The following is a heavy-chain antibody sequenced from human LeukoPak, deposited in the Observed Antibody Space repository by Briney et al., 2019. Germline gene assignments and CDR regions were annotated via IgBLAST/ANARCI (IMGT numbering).Heavy chain of an antibody. CDR1: GFTVSSKY. V-gene: IGHV3-23*01. J-gene: IGHJ3*02. Sequence: PGGSLRLSCAASGFTVSSKYMSWVRQAPGKGLEWVSAISGSGGSTYYADSVKGRFTISRDNSKNTLYLQMNSLRAEDTAVYYCAWGARYFELGAFDIWGQGTMVTVSS. D-gene: IGHD3-9*01. CDR3: AWGARYFELGAFDI. CDR2: ISGSGGST.